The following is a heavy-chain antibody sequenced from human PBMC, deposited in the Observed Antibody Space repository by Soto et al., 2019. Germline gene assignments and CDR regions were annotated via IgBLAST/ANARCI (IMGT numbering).Heavy chain of an antibody. CDR2: VTGGGHTT. CDR1: GFTFSRYA. J-gene: IGHJ6*02. CDR3: ASSSGVLDVYGMDI. Sequence: EAQLLESGGGLVQPGGSLRLSCAASGFTFSRYAMSWVRQAPGKGLEWVSTVTGGGHTTYNADSVNGRFTISRDNSKNTLYLQMNNLGAEDTAIYYCASSSGVLDVYGMDIWGPGTTVTVSS. V-gene: IGHV3-23*01. D-gene: IGHD1-1*01.